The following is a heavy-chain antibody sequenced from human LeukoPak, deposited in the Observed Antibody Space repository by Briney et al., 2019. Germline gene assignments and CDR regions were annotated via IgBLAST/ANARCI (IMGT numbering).Heavy chain of an antibody. D-gene: IGHD6-19*01. CDR1: GYTFTSYY. J-gene: IGHJ4*02. Sequence: ASVKVSCKASGYTFTSYYMHWVRQAPGQGLEWMGIITTSGGSTSYAQKFQGRVTMTRDMSTSTVYMKLSSLRSEDTAVYYCARDFYSSGWSYFDYWGQGTLVTVSS. V-gene: IGHV1-46*01. CDR2: ITTSGGST. CDR3: ARDFYSSGWSYFDY.